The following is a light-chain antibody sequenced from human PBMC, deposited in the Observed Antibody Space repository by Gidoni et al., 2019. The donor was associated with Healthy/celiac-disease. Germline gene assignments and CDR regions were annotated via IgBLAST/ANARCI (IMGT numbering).Light chain of an antibody. CDR3: QQYGSSPPVT. Sequence: DIVLTQSPGTLSLSPGERATLSCRASQSVSSSYLAWYQQKPGQAPRLLINGASSRATGIPDRFSGSGSGTDFTLTIIRLEPEDYAVYYCQQYGSSPPVTFGQGTKVEIK. J-gene: IGKJ1*01. CDR2: GAS. CDR1: QSVSSSY. V-gene: IGKV3-20*01.